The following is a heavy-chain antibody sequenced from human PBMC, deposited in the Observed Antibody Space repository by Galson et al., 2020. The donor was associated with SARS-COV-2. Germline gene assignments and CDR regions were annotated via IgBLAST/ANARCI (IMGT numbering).Heavy chain of an antibody. Sequence: SETLSLTCAVYGGSFSGYYWSWIRQPPGKGLEWIGEINHSGSTNYNPSLKSRVTISVDTSKNQFSLKLSSVTAADTAVYYCARGVFADIWFGEFLYYYYGRDVWGQGTTVTVSS. J-gene: IGHJ6*02. CDR1: GGSFSGYY. CDR2: INHSGST. V-gene: IGHV4-34*01. D-gene: IGHD3-10*01. CDR3: ARGVFADIWFGEFLYYYYGRDV.